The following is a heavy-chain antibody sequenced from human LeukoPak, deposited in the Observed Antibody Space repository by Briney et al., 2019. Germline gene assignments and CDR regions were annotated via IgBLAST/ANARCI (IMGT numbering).Heavy chain of an antibody. J-gene: IGHJ4*02. CDR1: GGSFSGYY. D-gene: IGHD3-22*01. CDR3: ARDRHYYDSSGYYAGFDY. V-gene: IGHV4-59*01. Sequence: PSETLSLTCAVYGGSFSGYYWSWIRQPPGKGLEWIGYIYYSGSTNYNPSLKSRVTISVDTSKNQFSLKLSSVTAADTAVYYCARDRHYYDSSGYYAGFDYWGQGTLVTVSS. CDR2: IYYSGST.